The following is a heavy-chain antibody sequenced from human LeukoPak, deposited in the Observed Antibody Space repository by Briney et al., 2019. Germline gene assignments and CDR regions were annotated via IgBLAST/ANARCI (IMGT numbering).Heavy chain of an antibody. CDR3: ASLGDYSNAHWFDP. D-gene: IGHD4-11*01. J-gene: IGHJ5*02. Sequence: GGSLRLSCAASGFTFSSYWMHWVRQAPGKGLVWVSRINSDGSSTNYADSVKGRFTISRDNAKNTLFLQMNSLRAEDTAVYYCASLGDYSNAHWFDPWAREPWSPSPQ. CDR1: GFTFSSYW. V-gene: IGHV3-74*01. CDR2: INSDGSST.